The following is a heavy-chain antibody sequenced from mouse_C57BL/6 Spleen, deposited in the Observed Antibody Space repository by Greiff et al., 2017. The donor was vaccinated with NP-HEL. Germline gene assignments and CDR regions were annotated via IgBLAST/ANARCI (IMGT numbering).Heavy chain of an antibody. CDR1: GYTFTSYG. CDR2: IYPRSGNT. D-gene: IGHD1-1*01. CDR3: ARDYGSSHYYFDY. J-gene: IGHJ2*01. Sequence: QVQLQQSGAELARPGASVKLSCKASGYTFTSYGISWVKQRTGQGLEWIGEIYPRSGNTYYNEKFKGKATLTADKSSSTAYMELRSLTSEDSAVYVCARDYGSSHYYFDYWGQGTTVTVSS. V-gene: IGHV1-81*01.